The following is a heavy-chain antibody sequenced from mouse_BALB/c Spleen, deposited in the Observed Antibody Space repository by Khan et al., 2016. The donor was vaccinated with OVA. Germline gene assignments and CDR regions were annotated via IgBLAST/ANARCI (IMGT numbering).Heavy chain of an antibody. CDR1: GYTFTNSG. J-gene: IGHJ1*01. V-gene: IGHV9-1*02. Sequence: QIPLVQSGPELKKPGDTVKISCKASGYTFTNSGMNWVKQAPGKGLKWMGGTYTYTGEPTYADDFTGRFVFSLETSAITANWQISNLKNDDMSTNIWARRSSYWYSDVWGAGTTSTVSS. CDR2: TYTYTGEP. CDR3: ARRSSYWYSDV.